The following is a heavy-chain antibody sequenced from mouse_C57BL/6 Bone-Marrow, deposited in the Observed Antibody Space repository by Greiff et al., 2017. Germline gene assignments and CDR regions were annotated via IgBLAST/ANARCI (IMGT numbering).Heavy chain of an antibody. D-gene: IGHD1-1*01. J-gene: IGHJ4*01. CDR3: ARRIYYYPYYAMDY. CDR1: GFTFSDYY. V-gene: IGHV5-12*01. Sequence: EVMLVESGGGLVQPGGSLKLSCAASGFTFSDYYMYWVRQTPEKRLEWVAYISNGGGSTYYPDTVKGRFTISRDNAKNTLYLQMSRLNSEDTAMYYCARRIYYYPYYAMDYWGQGTSVTVSS. CDR2: ISNGGGST.